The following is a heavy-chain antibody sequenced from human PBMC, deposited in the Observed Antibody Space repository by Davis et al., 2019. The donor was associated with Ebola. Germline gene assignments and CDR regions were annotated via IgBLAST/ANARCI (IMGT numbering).Heavy chain of an antibody. J-gene: IGHJ1*01. CDR1: GGSFSGYY. D-gene: IGHD3-22*01. Sequence: MPSETLSLTCAVYGGSFSGYYWGWIRQPPGKGLEWIGSIYYSGSTFHNPSLKSRVTISVDTSKNQFSLKLNSVTAADTAVYYCARQTYYYDSRGHSRAFQHWGQGTLVTVSS. CDR2: IYYSGST. CDR3: ARQTYYYDSRGHSRAFQH. V-gene: IGHV4-39*01.